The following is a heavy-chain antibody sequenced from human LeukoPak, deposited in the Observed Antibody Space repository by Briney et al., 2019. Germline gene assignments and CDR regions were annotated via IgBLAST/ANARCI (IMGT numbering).Heavy chain of an antibody. V-gene: IGHV4-59*01. CDR2: IYYSGST. D-gene: IGHD6-13*01. CDR1: GGSISSYY. CDR3: AGAAAGTWFDP. Sequence: KPSETLPLTCTVSGGSISSYYWSWIPQPPGKGLEWIGYIYYSGSTNYNPSLKSRVTISVDTSKNQFSLKLSSVTAADTAVYYCAGAAAGTWFDPWGQGTLVTVSS. J-gene: IGHJ5*02.